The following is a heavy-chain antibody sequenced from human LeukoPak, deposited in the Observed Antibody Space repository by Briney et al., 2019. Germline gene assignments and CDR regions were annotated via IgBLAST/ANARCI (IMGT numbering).Heavy chain of an antibody. V-gene: IGHV4-4*07. CDR2: IYTSGRT. J-gene: IGHJ4*02. CDR1: GAPITSYY. Sequence: SETLSLTCTVSGAPITSYYWSWIRQPAGKGLEWIGRIYTSGRTDYNPSLKSRVTMSVDTSKNQFSLKLSSVTAADTAVYYCARDVLVGASTTYFDYWVQGTLVTVSS. D-gene: IGHD1-26*01. CDR3: ARDVLVGASTTYFDY.